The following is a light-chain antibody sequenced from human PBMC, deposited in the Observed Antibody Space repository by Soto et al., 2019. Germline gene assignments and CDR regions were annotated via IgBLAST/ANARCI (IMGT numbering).Light chain of an antibody. CDR1: QNIRSS. J-gene: IGKJ5*01. CDR3: QQRSDWPIT. V-gene: IGKV3-11*01. CDR2: DAS. Sequence: EIVLTQSPATLSLSPGERATLSCRASQNIRSSLAWYQQRPGQAPRLLIYDASDRAAGIPARFSGRGSETDFTLTISSLEPEDFGLYYCQQRSDWPITFGQGTRLEIE.